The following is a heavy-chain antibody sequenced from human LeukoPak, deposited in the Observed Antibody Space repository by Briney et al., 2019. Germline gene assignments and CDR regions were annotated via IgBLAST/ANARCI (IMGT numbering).Heavy chain of an antibody. J-gene: IGHJ4*02. Sequence: GGSLRLSCAASGFTFSYYGMQWVRQAPGKGLEWVALIWHDGSKIHYADSVRGRLTISRDNSKTTLYLQMNSLRAEDTAVYYCAKKAQAAGTGFDYWGQGTLVTVSS. CDR3: AKKAQAAGTGFDY. CDR2: IWHDGSKI. D-gene: IGHD6-13*01. V-gene: IGHV3-33*06. CDR1: GFTFSYYG.